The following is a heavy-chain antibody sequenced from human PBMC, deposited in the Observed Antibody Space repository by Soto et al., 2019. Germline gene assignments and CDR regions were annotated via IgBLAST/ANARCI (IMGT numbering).Heavy chain of an antibody. CDR2: VYYSGST. D-gene: IGHD4-4*01. V-gene: IGHV4-39*01. J-gene: IGHJ5*02. CDR1: GGTISSSSYS. Sequence: PSETLSLTCTVSGGTISSSSYSWGWIRQPPGKGLEWIGTVYYSGSTDCNPSLKSRVTISVDTSKNQFSLKLESVTAADTAVYYCARHSYYSNPLRFDPWGQGTLVTVSS. CDR3: ARHSYYSNPLRFDP.